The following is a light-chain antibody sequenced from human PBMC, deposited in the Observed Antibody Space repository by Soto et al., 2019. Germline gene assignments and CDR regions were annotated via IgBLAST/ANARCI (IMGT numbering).Light chain of an antibody. CDR1: SSDVGGYNY. CDR3: CSYAGTHTFVI. Sequence: QSVLTQPPSASGSPGQSVAISCTGTSSDVGGYNYVSWYQQHPGKAPKLIIYDVTKRPSGVPDRFSGSKSGDTASLTISGLQSEDEAEYYCCSYAGTHTFVIFGAGTKLTVL. V-gene: IGLV2-11*01. J-gene: IGLJ2*01. CDR2: DVT.